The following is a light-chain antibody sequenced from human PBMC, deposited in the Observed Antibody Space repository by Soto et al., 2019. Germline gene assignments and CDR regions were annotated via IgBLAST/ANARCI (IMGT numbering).Light chain of an antibody. CDR2: SVY. Sequence: VLTRSPGTLSLSQGDRATLSCRASQRVSNDYVAWVQQKPGQTHRLLIYSVYSRATGIPDRFSGSGSGTDFTLTISSLQAEDVALYYCQQYYSTPPIRFGQQTRLEIK. V-gene: IGKV3-20*01. CDR1: QRVSNDY. CDR3: QQYYSTPPIR. J-gene: IGKJ5*01.